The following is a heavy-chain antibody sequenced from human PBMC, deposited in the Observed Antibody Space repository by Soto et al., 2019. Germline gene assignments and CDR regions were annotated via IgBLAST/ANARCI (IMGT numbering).Heavy chain of an antibody. CDR1: GYTFTSYY. Sequence: ASVKVSCKASGYTFTSYYMHWVRQAPGRGLEWMGIINPSGGSTSCAQKFQGRVTMTRDTSTSTVYMELSSLRSEDTAVYYCARDYYDSSGYPPRDCYYGMDVWGQGTTVTVSS. CDR2: INPSGGST. J-gene: IGHJ6*02. V-gene: IGHV1-46*01. D-gene: IGHD3-22*01. CDR3: ARDYYDSSGYPPRDCYYGMDV.